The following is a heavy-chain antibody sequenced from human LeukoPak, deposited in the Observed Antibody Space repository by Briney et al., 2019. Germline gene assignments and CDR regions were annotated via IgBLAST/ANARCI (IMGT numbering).Heavy chain of an antibody. V-gene: IGHV4-4*02. CDR2: VNLQGSS. CDR1: AAPISNTNW. CDR3: AREGGPYRPLHY. Sequence: SETLSLTCGVSAAPISNTNWWTCVRQPQGKGLAWIGGVNLQGSSNYNPTLKGRLALPVDKSDNHITLKLTSVTAADTAVYYCAREGGPYRPLHYSGQGTLVTVAS. J-gene: IGHJ4*02.